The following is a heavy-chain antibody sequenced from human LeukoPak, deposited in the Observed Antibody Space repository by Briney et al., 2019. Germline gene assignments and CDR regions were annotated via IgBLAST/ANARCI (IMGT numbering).Heavy chain of an antibody. CDR2: ISTSSSYI. CDR3: AAGARGLQLLSYFDY. CDR1: GFTFSGST. V-gene: IGHV3-21*01. J-gene: IGHJ4*02. Sequence: GGSLRLSCAASGFTFSGSTMNWVRQAPGKGLEWVSFISTSSSYIYYADSVRGRFTMSRDNAKNSLYLQMNSLRAEDTAVYYCAAGARGLQLLSYFDYWGQGTLVTVSS. D-gene: IGHD5-24*01.